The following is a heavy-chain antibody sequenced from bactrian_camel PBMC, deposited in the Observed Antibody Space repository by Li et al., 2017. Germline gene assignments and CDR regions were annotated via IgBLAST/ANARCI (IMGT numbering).Heavy chain of an antibody. CDR3: AADSVVLPGRELEASGYSY. Sequence: HVQLVESGGGSVQTGGSLRLSCAASGNIASSYCMGWFRQAPGKEREGVAAIYIGGSSTYYADSVTGRFAISLDSAKNAMYLQMNSLRPEDTAMYYCAADSVVLPGRELEASGYSYWGQGTQVTVS. CDR1: GNIASSYC. D-gene: IGHD1*01. CDR2: IYIGGSST. V-gene: IGHV3S54*01. J-gene: IGHJ4*01.